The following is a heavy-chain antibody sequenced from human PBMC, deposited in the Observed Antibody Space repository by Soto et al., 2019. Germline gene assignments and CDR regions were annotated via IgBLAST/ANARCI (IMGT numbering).Heavy chain of an antibody. J-gene: IGHJ2*01. D-gene: IGHD6-13*01. Sequence: EVQLVESGGGLVQPGWSLRLSCAASGFSFSSYWMHWVRQAPGKGLVWVSRINSDGSRTNYADSVKGRFTISGDNAKNTVYLQMNSLRAEESAVYYCARGAAGRWFFDLWGRGTLVTVSS. CDR1: GFSFSSYW. V-gene: IGHV3-74*01. CDR2: INSDGSRT. CDR3: ARGAAGRWFFDL.